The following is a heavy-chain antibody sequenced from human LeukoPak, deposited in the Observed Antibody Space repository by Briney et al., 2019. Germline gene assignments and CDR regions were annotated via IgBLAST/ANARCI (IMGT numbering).Heavy chain of an antibody. D-gene: IGHD6-13*01. CDR1: GGSISSSNW. V-gene: IGHV4-4*02. CDR3: ARWAQQLARRFDY. CDR2: IYHSGST. Sequence: SETLSLTCTVSGGSISSSNWWSWVRQPPGKGLEWIGEIYHSGSTNYNPSLKSRVTISVDKSKNQFSLKLSSVTAADTAVYYCARWAQQLARRFDYWGQGTLVTVSS. J-gene: IGHJ4*02.